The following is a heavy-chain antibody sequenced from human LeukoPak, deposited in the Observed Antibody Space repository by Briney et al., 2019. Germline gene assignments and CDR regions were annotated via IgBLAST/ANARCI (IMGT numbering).Heavy chain of an antibody. D-gene: IGHD2-2*01. CDR1: GFTFDDYA. J-gene: IGHJ4*02. CDR3: AKDTYHIIVGSFDY. Sequence: GGSLRLSCAASGFTFDDYAMHWVRQAPGKGLEWVSGISWNSGSIDYADSVKGRFTISRDNAKNSLYLQMNSLRAEDTALYYCAKDTYHIIVGSFDYWGQGTLVTVSS. CDR2: ISWNSGSI. V-gene: IGHV3-9*01.